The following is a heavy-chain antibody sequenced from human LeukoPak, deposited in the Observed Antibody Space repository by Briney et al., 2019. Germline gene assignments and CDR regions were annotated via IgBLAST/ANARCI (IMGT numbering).Heavy chain of an antibody. Sequence: PGGSLRLSCAPSGFTFSSYWMHWVRQAPGKGLVWVSRINSDGSSTSYADSVKGRFTISRDNAKNTLYLQMNSLRAEDTAVYYCARDDYYDSSGYSENYWGQGTLVTVSS. J-gene: IGHJ4*02. CDR2: INSDGSST. D-gene: IGHD3-22*01. CDR1: GFTFSSYW. V-gene: IGHV3-74*01. CDR3: ARDDYYDSSGYSENY.